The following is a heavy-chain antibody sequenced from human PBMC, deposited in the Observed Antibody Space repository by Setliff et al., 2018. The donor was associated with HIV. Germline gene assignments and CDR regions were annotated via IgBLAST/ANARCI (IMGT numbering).Heavy chain of an antibody. CDR3: ARTDYDSGKSVLDS. CDR1: GFTFSKSA. D-gene: IGHD3-10*01. CDR2: INAANGHA. Sequence: GASVKVSCKASGFTFSKSAIHWVRQAPGQRLELMAWINAANGHAKYSQKFRGRVTITRDTSATIAYMELSSLTSEDTALYFCARTDYDSGKSVLDSWGQGTLVTVSS. J-gene: IGHJ5*01. V-gene: IGHV1-3*01.